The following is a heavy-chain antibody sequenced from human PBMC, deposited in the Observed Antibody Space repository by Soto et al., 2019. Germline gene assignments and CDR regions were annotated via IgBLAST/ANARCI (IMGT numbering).Heavy chain of an antibody. CDR1: GFTFGDYA. CDR3: TRDQLDRRWLQFFVGFDY. D-gene: IGHD5-12*01. J-gene: IGHJ4*02. CDR2: IRSKAYGGTT. Sequence: GGSLRLSCTASGFTFGDYAMSWFRQAPGKGLEWVGFIRSKAYGGTTEYAASVKGRFTISRDDSKSIAYLQMNSLKTEDTAVYYCTRDQLDRRWLQFFVGFDYWGQGTLVTVSS. V-gene: IGHV3-49*03.